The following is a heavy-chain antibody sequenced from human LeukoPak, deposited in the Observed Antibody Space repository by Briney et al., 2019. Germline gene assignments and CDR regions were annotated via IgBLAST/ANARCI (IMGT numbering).Heavy chain of an antibody. CDR2: VLYDGSNK. CDR1: GFTFSRYT. J-gene: IGHJ4*02. D-gene: IGHD4-23*01. V-gene: IGHV3-30*04. CDR3: ARDNYVGNLDY. Sequence: PGGSLRLSCAASGFTFSRYTMHWVRQTPSKGLEWVAIVLYDGSNKYYPDSVKGRFTISRDNSKNTVSLQMNSLRAEDTAVYYCARDNYVGNLDYWGQGTLVTVSS.